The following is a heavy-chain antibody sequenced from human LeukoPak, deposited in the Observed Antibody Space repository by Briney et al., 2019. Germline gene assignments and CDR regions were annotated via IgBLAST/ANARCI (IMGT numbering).Heavy chain of an antibody. J-gene: IGHJ6*03. CDR2: IYYSGST. Sequence: SETLSLTCTVSGGSISSSSYYWGWIRQPPGKGLEWIGSIYYSGSTYYNPSLKSRVTISVDTSKNQFSLKLSSVTAADTAVYYCARDLLLGSSVHYMDVWGKGTTVTVSS. CDR1: GGSISSSSYY. CDR3: ARDLLLGSSVHYMDV. V-gene: IGHV4-39*07. D-gene: IGHD6-6*01.